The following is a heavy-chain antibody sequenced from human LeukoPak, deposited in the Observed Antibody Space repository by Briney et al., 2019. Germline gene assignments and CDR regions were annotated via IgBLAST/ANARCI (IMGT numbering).Heavy chain of an antibody. V-gene: IGHV3-49*04. CDR2: IRSKTYGGTA. J-gene: IGHJ4*02. CDR3: TRDQTPYY. CDR1: GFTFGDYA. Sequence: GGSLRLSCTASGFTFGDYAMSWVRQAPGKGLEWVGFIRSKTYGGTAEYAASVKGRFTISRDDSKSIAYLQMNSLKTEDTAVYYCTRDQTPYYWGQGTLVTVSS.